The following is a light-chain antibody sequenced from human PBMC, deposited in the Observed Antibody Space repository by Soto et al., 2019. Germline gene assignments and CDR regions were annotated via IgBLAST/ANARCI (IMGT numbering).Light chain of an antibody. J-gene: IGLJ2*01. CDR3: AAWDDSLNGVV. V-gene: IGLV1-44*01. CDR1: SSNIGRHT. Sequence: QSVLTQPHSASGTPGQRVTISCSGRSSNIGRHTVNWYQQLPGTAPKLLIYSNNQRPSGVPDRFSGSKSGTSASLAISGLQSEDEADYYCAAWDDSLNGVVFGGGTKVTVL. CDR2: SNN.